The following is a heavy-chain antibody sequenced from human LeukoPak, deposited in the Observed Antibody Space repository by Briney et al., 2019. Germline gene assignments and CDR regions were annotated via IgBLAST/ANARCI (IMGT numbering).Heavy chain of an antibody. CDR2: IKKDGSEK. CDR3: ARVVAIFGVVRY. V-gene: IGHV3-7*01. D-gene: IGHD3-3*01. CDR1: GFTFSSHW. Sequence: GGSLRLSCAASGFTFSSHWMSWVRQAPGKGLEWVANIKKDGSEKYYVDSVKGRFTISRDNAKNSLYLQMNSLRAEDTAVYYCARVVAIFGVVRYWGQGTLVTVSS. J-gene: IGHJ4*02.